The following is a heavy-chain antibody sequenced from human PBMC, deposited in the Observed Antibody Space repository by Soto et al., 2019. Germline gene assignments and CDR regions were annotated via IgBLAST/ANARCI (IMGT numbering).Heavy chain of an antibody. CDR2: INHSGST. D-gene: IGHD3-16*02. V-gene: IGHV4-34*01. CDR3: ARGGTFDYVWGSYRRYWYFDL. J-gene: IGHJ2*01. Sequence: PSVTLSLTCAVYGGSFSGYYWSWIRQPPGKWLEWIGEINHSGSTNYNPSLKSRVTMSVDTSKNQFSLKLSSVTAADTAVYYCARGGTFDYVWGSYRRYWYFDLWGRGTLVTVSS. CDR1: GGSFSGYY.